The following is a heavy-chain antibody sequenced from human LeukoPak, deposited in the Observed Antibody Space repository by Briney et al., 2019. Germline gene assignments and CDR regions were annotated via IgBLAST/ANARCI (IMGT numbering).Heavy chain of an antibody. J-gene: IGHJ6*03. V-gene: IGHV3-20*04. CDR1: GFTFDDYG. CDR3: ARLGYCSSTSCYTYYYYYYYMDV. Sequence: GGSLRLSCAASGFTFDDYGMSWVRQAPGKGLEWVSGINWNGGSTGYADSEKGRFTISRDNAKNSLYLQMSSLRAEDTALYYCARLGYCSSTSCYTYYYYYYYMDVWGKGTTVTVSS. D-gene: IGHD2-2*02. CDR2: INWNGGST.